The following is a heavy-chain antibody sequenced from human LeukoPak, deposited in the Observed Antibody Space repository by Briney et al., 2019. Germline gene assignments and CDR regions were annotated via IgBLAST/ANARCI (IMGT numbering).Heavy chain of an antibody. CDR2: ISYDGSNK. CDR3: AREYYDFWSGLKGSSAFDI. Sequence: GGSLRLSCAASGFTFSSYGMHWVRQAPGKGLEWVAVISYDGSNKYYADSVKGRFTISRDNSKNTLYLQMNSLRAEDTAVYYCAREYYDFWSGLKGSSAFDIWGQGTMVTVSS. D-gene: IGHD3-3*01. J-gene: IGHJ3*02. CDR1: GFTFSSYG. V-gene: IGHV3-30*19.